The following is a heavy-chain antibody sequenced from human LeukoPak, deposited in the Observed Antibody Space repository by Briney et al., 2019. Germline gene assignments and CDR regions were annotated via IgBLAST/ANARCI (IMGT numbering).Heavy chain of an antibody. CDR1: GYTFTGYY. Sequence: ASVTVSFKASGYTFTGYYMHWVRPAPGQGLEWMGWINPSSGGTNYAQKFQGRVTMTRDTSISTAYMELSRLRSDDTAVYYCARDHYYDTSYGMDVWGQGTTVTVSS. CDR3: ARDHYYDTSYGMDV. CDR2: INPSSGGT. D-gene: IGHD3-22*01. J-gene: IGHJ6*02. V-gene: IGHV1-2*02.